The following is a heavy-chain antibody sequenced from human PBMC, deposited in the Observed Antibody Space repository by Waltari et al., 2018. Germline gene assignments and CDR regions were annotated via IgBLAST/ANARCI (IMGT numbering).Heavy chain of an antibody. Sequence: QVQLQESGPGLVKPSETLSLTCTVSGGSISRYYWSWIRQPPGKGLEWIGYIYYSGSTNYNPSLKSRVTISVDTSKNQFSLKLSSVTAADTAVYYCARDNPRYCTNGVCYRGEDGMDVWGQGTTVTVSS. D-gene: IGHD2-8*01. V-gene: IGHV4-59*01. J-gene: IGHJ6*02. CDR2: IYYSGST. CDR1: GGSISRYY. CDR3: ARDNPRYCTNGVCYRGEDGMDV.